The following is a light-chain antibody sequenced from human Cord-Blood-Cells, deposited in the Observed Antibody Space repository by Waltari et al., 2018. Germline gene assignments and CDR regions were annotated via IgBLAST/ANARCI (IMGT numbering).Light chain of an antibody. CDR1: QSLLHSNGYNY. Sequence: TQSPLSLPVTPGEPASISCRSSQSLLHSNGYNYLDWYLQKPGQSPQLLIYLGSNRASGVPDRFSGSGSGTDFTLKISRVEAEDVGVYYCMQALQTLLTFGGGTKVEIK. V-gene: IGKV2-28*01. CDR3: MQALQTLLT. J-gene: IGKJ4*01. CDR2: LGS.